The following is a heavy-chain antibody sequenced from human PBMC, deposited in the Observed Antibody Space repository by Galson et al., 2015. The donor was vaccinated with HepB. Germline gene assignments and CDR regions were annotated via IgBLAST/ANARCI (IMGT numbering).Heavy chain of an antibody. CDR1: GYDFTTYH. D-gene: IGHD3-3*01. CDR3: ARLIGVADDFDY. V-gene: IGHV1-3*01. J-gene: IGHJ4*02. CDR2: IKADNGDT. Sequence: KVSCKASGYDFTTYHIHWVRQAPGQSLEWMGWIKADNGDTRYLQKFQGRVTITRDTSASTAYMELSSLRSEDTAVYYCARLIGVADDFDYWGQGTLVTVSS.